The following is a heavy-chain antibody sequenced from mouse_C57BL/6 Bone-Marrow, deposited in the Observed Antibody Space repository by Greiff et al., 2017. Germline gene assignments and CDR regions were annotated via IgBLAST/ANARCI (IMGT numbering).Heavy chain of an antibody. V-gene: IGHV1-4*01. Sequence: VQLVESGAELARPGASVKMSCTASGYTFTSYAMHWVKQRPGQGLEWLGYINPSRGYTKYTQNFKDKATLTADNSSRTAYMHLSSLTSEDYAVYYCAYDYCGSRCAYWGQGTLVTVSA. CDR3: AYDYCGSRCAY. D-gene: IGHD1-1*01. CDR2: INPSRGYT. CDR1: GYTFTSYA. J-gene: IGHJ3*01.